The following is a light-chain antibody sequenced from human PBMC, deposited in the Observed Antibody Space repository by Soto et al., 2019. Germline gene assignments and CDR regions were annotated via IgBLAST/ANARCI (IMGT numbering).Light chain of an antibody. CDR3: QQYDNLPYT. Sequence: DIQMTQSPSSVSASVGDRVTITCRASQGIGDRLAWYQQRPGKVPQLVVYDASNLETGVPSRFSGSGSGTDFTFTISGLQPEDIATYYCQQYDNLPYTFGQGTRLEIK. J-gene: IGKJ5*01. CDR2: DAS. V-gene: IGKV1-33*01. CDR1: QGIGDR.